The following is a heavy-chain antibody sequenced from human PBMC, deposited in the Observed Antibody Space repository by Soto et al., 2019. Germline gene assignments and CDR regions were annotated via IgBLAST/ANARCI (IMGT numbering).Heavy chain of an antibody. J-gene: IGHJ6*02. CDR1: GFTFGDYA. CDR2: IRSKAYGGTT. Sequence: KPGGSLRLSCTASGFTFGDYAMSWFRQAPGKGLEWVGFIRSKAYGGTTEYAASVKGRFTISRDDSKSIAYLQMNSLKTEDTAVYYCSRYDYVTLYYYGMDVWGQGTTVTVSS. D-gene: IGHD3-16*01. V-gene: IGHV3-49*05. CDR3: SRYDYVTLYYYGMDV.